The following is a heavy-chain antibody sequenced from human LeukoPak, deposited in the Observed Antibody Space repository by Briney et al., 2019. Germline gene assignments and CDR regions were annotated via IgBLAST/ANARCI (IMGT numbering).Heavy chain of an antibody. J-gene: IGHJ2*01. Sequence: TGGSLRLSCAASGFTFRSYGMHWVRQAPGKGLEWVAYIQNDGSNEQYADSVKGRFSISRDSSKNILYLQMNSLRAEDTAVYYCAKVGYGATNWFFDLWGRGTLVTVSS. CDR1: GFTFRSYG. D-gene: IGHD4-17*01. CDR2: IQNDGSNE. V-gene: IGHV3-30*02. CDR3: AKVGYGATNWFFDL.